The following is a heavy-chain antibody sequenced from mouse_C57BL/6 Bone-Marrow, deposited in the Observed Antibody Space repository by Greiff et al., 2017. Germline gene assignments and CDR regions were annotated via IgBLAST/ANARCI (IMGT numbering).Heavy chain of an antibody. CDR1: GYTFTSYW. J-gene: IGHJ2*01. CDR2: IDPSDSYT. CDR3: ARERGCMTTVVVPFDY. D-gene: IGHD1-1*01. Sequence: QVQLQQPGAELVKPGASVKLSCKASGYTFTSYWMHWVKQRPGQGLEWIGEIDPSDSYTNYNQKFKGKSTLTVDKSSSTAYMQLSSLTSEDSAVYYCARERGCMTTVVVPFDYWGQGTTLTVSS. V-gene: IGHV1-69*01.